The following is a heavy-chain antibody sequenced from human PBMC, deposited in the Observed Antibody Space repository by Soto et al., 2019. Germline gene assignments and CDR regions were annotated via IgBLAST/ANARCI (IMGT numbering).Heavy chain of an antibody. J-gene: IGHJ4*02. Sequence: QLQLQESGSGVVKTSETLSLSCTVSGASISYGGFSWSWIRQSPGKGLEWIGYISHLENTYLHPSFKSRLTMSIDRTRNQFSLKLSSVTAADMAVYYCARGGGYDSFDYWGQGVLVTVSS. D-gene: IGHD5-12*01. V-gene: IGHV4-30-2*06. CDR1: GASISYGGFS. CDR3: ARGGGYDSFDY. CDR2: ISHLENT.